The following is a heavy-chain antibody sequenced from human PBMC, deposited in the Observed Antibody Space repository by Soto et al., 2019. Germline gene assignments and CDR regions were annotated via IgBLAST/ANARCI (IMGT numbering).Heavy chain of an antibody. CDR3: AKRLMLDHDY. CDR1: GVTFSSYA. V-gene: IGHV3-23*01. Sequence: EVQLLESGGGLVQPGGSLRLSCAASGVTFSSYAMSWVRQAPGKGLEWVPAISGSGGSIYFADSAKGRFTISRDNSKSTLYLQMNSIRAQDTAVYYCAKRLMLDHDYWGQGTQVTVSS. D-gene: IGHD2-8*01. CDR2: ISGSGGSI. J-gene: IGHJ4*02.